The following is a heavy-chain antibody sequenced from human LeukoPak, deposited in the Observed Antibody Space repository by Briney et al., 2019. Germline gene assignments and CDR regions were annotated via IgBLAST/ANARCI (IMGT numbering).Heavy chain of an antibody. CDR2: INHSGST. D-gene: IGHD3-22*01. CDR3: ARDQKYYYDSSGYTIRPGPHDY. Sequence: SETLSLTCAVYGGSFSGYYWSWIRQPPGKGLEWIGEINHSGSTNYNPSLKSRVTISVDTSKNQFSLKLSSVSAADTAVYYCARDQKYYYDSSGYTIRPGPHDYWGQGTLVTVSS. J-gene: IGHJ4*02. V-gene: IGHV4-34*01. CDR1: GGSFSGYY.